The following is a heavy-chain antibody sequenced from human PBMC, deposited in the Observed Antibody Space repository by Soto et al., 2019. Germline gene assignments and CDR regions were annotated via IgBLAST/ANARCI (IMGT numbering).Heavy chain of an antibody. CDR3: ARDHSTSSYSWFDP. D-gene: IGHD6-6*01. V-gene: IGHV1-69*13. J-gene: IGHJ5*02. CDR1: GGTFSSYS. Sequence: GASVKVSCKASGGTFSSYSITWVRQAPGQGLEWMGGIIPIFGTANYAQKFQGGVTITADESTSTAYMELSSLRSEDTALYYCARDHSTSSYSWFDPWGQGTLVTVSS. CDR2: IIPIFGTA.